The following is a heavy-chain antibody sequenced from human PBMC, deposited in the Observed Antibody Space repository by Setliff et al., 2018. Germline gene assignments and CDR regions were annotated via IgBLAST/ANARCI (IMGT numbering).Heavy chain of an antibody. Sequence: SETLSLTCTVSGGSISSSYWSWIRQPPGKGLEWIGYFYHSGSMNYNPSLKGRVTMSVDTSNNQLSLKLTSVSAADTAVYFCARVFCRRSCLVESYMDVWGTGTTVTVSS. CDR1: GGSISSSY. J-gene: IGHJ6*03. V-gene: IGHV4-4*09. CDR2: FYHSGSM. D-gene: IGHD3-16*01. CDR3: ARVFCRRSCLVESYMDV.